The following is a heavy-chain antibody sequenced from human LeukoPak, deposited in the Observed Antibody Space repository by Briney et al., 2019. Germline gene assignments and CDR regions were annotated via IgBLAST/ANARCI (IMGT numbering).Heavy chain of an antibody. V-gene: IGHV4-34*01. CDR1: GGSFSGYY. CDR2: INRSGST. CDR3: AGAWSSGGYHDY. Sequence: SETLSLTCAVYGGSFSGYYWSWFRQPPGKGLEWIGEINRSGSTNYNPSLKSRFTISVDTSKNQFSLKLNSVTAADTGVYYCAGAWSSGGYHDYWGQGALVTVSS. D-gene: IGHD2-15*01. J-gene: IGHJ4*02.